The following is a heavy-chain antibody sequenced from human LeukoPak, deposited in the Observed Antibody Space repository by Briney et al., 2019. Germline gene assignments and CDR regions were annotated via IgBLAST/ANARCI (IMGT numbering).Heavy chain of an antibody. CDR3: ARLPDYDFWSGYSYRADY. J-gene: IGHJ4*02. CDR1: GYTFTSYD. V-gene: IGHV1-8*01. CDR2: MNPNSGNT. Sequence: GASVKVSCKASGYTFTSYDINWVRQATGQGLEWMGWMNPNSGNTGYAQKFQGRVTMTRNTSISTAYMGLSSLRSEDTAVYYCARLPDYDFWSGYSYRADYWGQGTLVTVSS. D-gene: IGHD3-3*01.